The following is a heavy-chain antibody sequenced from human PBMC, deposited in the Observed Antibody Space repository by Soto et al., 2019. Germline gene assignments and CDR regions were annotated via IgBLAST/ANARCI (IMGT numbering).Heavy chain of an antibody. J-gene: IGHJ5*02. CDR3: ARDRKVRGWVDT. V-gene: IGHV4-30-2*06. CDR1: GGSVTSGVHS. CDR2: IYHSGTT. D-gene: IGHD3-10*01. Sequence: QLQLQESGSGLVKPSQTLSLTCTVSGGSVTSGVHSWNWIRLSPERGLEWIGCIYHSGTTYYNPSLQSRITMSVDNSKNQFSLKLSSVTAADTAIYYCARDRKVRGWVDTWGQGTLVIVSS.